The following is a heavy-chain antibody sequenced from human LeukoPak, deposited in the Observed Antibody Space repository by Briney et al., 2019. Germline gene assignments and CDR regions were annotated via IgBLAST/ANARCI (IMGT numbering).Heavy chain of an antibody. CDR2: LIPIFGTA. CDR1: GGTFSSYA. J-gene: IGHJ6*03. V-gene: IGHV1-69*06. Sequence: SMKVSCKASGGTFSSYAISWVRQAPGQGLEWMGGLIPIFGTANYAQKFQGRVTITADKSTSTAYMELSSLRSEDTAVYYCARGGGYGSGSYADDYYMDVWGKGTTATVSS. CDR3: ARGGGYGSGSYADDYYMDV. D-gene: IGHD3-10*01.